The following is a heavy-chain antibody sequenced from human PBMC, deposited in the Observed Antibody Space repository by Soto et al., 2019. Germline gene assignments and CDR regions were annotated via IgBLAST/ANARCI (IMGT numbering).Heavy chain of an antibody. Sequence: GGSLRLSCAAXGFTFSTYWMSWVRQAPGKGLEWVANIKKDGSEIHYVDSVKGRFTISRDNAKISLFLQMNSLRAEDTAVYYCARYLNSGPADYWGQGTLVTVSS. CDR2: IKKDGSEI. V-gene: IGHV3-7*01. D-gene: IGHD1-7*01. J-gene: IGHJ4*02. CDR3: ARYLNSGPADY. CDR1: GFTFSTYW.